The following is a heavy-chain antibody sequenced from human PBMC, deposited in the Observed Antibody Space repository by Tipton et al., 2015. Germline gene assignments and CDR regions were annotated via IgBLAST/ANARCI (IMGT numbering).Heavy chain of an antibody. V-gene: IGHV4-61*03. Sequence: GLVKPSETLSLTCTVSGGSVGSASYYWSWIRQPPGKGVEWIGQILITGSSNYNESLTGRVTISIDKSKNHFSLKLTSVTAADTAIYYCARLDPVTSALDIWGPGTTVIVSS. CDR3: ARLDPVTSALDI. D-gene: IGHD1-1*01. J-gene: IGHJ3*02. CDR2: ILITGSS. CDR1: GGSVGSASYY.